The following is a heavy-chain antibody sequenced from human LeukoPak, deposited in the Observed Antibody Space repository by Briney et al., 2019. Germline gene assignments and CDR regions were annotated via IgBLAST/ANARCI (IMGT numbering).Heavy chain of an antibody. CDR3: ARGAKTHYYGLGSYRTGNWFDP. CDR2: INPNSGGT. J-gene: IGHJ5*02. D-gene: IGHD3-10*01. Sequence: GASVKVSCKASGYTFNGYYMYWVRQAPGQGLEWMGWINPNSGGTKYAQKFQGRVTMTRDTSISTAYMELSRLKSDDTAVYYCARGAKTHYYGLGSYRTGNWFDPWGQGTLVTVSS. V-gene: IGHV1-2*02. CDR1: GYTFNGYY.